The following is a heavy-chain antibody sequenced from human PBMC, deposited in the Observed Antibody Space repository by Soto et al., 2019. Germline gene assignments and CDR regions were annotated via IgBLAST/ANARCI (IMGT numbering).Heavy chain of an antibody. CDR1: GFTFSNLD. Sequence: EVQLLESGGGLVQPGGSLRLSCAASGFTFSNLDMSWVRQAPGKGLEWVSGISTSGGTTYYADAVTGRFTSSRDNSTTTLYLQMTFLRAEDTAVYYCATGTAAPAHWGQGTLVTVSS. D-gene: IGHD6-13*01. J-gene: IGHJ1*01. CDR3: ATGTAAPAH. V-gene: IGHV3-23*01. CDR2: ISTSGGTT.